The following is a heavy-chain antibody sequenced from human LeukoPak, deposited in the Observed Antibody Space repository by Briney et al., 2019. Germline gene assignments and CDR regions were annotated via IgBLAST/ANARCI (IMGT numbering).Heavy chain of an antibody. J-gene: IGHJ6*03. Sequence: SETLSLTCTVSGGSISRSSDYCGWIRQPPGKGLGWIVSIYYSGSTYYNPSLTSRVTISVDTSKNQFSLKLSSVTAADTAVYYCARCSGSWYYYYMDVWGKGTTVTVSS. CDR2: IYYSGST. V-gene: IGHV4-39*07. CDR3: ARCSGSWYYYYMDV. CDR1: GGSISRSSDY. D-gene: IGHD3-10*02.